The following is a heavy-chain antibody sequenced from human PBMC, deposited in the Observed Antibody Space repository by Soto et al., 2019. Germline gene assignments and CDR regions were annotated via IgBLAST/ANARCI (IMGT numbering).Heavy chain of an antibody. CDR1: GYTFTTYW. J-gene: IGHJ4*02. CDR2: IYPGDSDT. V-gene: IGHV5-51*01. CDR3: GSLASSYYFDS. D-gene: IGHD2-15*01. Sequence: GESLKISCKGSGYTFTTYWIGWVRQMPGKGLEWMGIIYPGDSDTTYSPSFQGQVTISADKSISTAYLQWNSLKASDSAMYACGSLASSYYFDSWGQGSLVAVSS.